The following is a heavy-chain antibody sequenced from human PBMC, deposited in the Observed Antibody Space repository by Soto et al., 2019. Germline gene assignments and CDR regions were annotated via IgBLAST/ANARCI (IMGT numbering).Heavy chain of an antibody. CDR1: GYTFTSYD. J-gene: IGHJ3*02. CDR2: MNPNSGNT. Sequence: ASVKVSCKASGYTFTSYDINWVRQATGQGLEWMGWMNPNSGNTGYAQKFQGRVTMTRNTSISTAYMELSSPRSEDTAVYYCARLYEYYYDSSGYYPDAFDIWGQGTMVTVSS. V-gene: IGHV1-8*01. D-gene: IGHD3-22*01. CDR3: ARLYEYYYDSSGYYPDAFDI.